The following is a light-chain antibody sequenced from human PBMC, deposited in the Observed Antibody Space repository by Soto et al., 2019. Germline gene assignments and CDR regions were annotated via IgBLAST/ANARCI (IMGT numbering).Light chain of an antibody. CDR3: QQYNNWPPLT. CDR2: GAS. V-gene: IGKV3-15*01. J-gene: IGKJ4*01. Sequence: EIVMTQSPATLSVSSGERATLSCRASQSVSSNLAWYQQKSGQAARLLIYGASTRATGIPDRFRGSGSGTEFTLTISSLQSEDFAVYYCQQYNNWPPLTFGGGTKVEIK. CDR1: QSVSSN.